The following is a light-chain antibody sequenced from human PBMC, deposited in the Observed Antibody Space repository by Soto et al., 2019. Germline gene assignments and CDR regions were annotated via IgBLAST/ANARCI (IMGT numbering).Light chain of an antibody. CDR2: GAS. CDR1: QSVSSH. J-gene: IGKJ4*01. V-gene: IGKV3-15*01. CDR3: QQYDDWRLLT. Sequence: EVVMTQSPATLSVSPGDKATLSCRASQSVSSHLAWYPQKPGQAPRLLIYGASTRASGVPARFSGSGSGTEFTLTLSSLQSEDFAIYYCQQYDDWRLLTFGGGTKVEI.